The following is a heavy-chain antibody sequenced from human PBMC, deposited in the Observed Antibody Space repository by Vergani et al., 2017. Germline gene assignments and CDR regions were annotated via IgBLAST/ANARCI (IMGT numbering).Heavy chain of an antibody. J-gene: IGHJ2*01. D-gene: IGHD3-22*01. CDR3: ARGHYYDSSGYYYDLVL. V-gene: IGHV4-39*07. CDR2: IYYSGST. CDR1: GGSIGSSSYY. Sequence: QLQLQESGPGLVKPSETLSLTCTVSGGSIGSSSYYWGWIRQPPGKGLEWIGSIYYSGSTYYNPSLKSRVTISVDTSKNQFSLKLSSVTAVDTAVYYCARGHYYDSSGYYYDLVLWGRGTLVTVSS.